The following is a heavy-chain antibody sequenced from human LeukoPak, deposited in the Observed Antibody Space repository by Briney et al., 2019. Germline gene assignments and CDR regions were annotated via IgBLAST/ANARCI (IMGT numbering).Heavy chain of an antibody. CDR1: GITFNNYA. Sequence: GESLRLSCEASGITFNNYAMSWVRQAPGKGLEWVSSTSGSGGSTYYADSVKGRFTISRDNSKNTLYLQIHSLRAEDTAVYYCAKGGWGYYFDYWGQGTLVTVSS. D-gene: IGHD6-19*01. CDR3: AKGGWGYYFDY. CDR2: TSGSGGST. V-gene: IGHV3-23*01. J-gene: IGHJ4*02.